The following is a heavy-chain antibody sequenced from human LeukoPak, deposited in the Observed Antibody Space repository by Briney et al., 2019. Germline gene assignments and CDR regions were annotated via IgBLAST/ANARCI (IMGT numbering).Heavy chain of an antibody. V-gene: IGHV1-2*02. J-gene: IGHJ4*02. CDR3: ARDRPSITGTTLDYFDY. D-gene: IGHD1-7*01. CDR2: INPNIGDT. CDR1: GYTFTDYY. Sequence: ASVKVSCKASGYTFTDYYMHWVRQAPGQGLEWMGWINPNIGDTNYAQKFQGRVTMTRDTSISTAYMELSRLRSDDTAVYYCARDRPSITGTTLDYFDYWGQGTLLTFST.